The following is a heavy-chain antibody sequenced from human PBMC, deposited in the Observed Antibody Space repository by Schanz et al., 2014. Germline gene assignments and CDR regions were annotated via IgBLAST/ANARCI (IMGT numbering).Heavy chain of an antibody. V-gene: IGHV3-48*01. D-gene: IGHD1-26*01. CDR2: ITYNGGSI. CDR1: GITFSSHS. Sequence: EVHLVESGGGLVQPGGSLRLSCAASGITFSSHSFNWVRQAPGKGLEWISYITYNGGSIYYADSVKGRFTISRDNAKNSQSLEMNSLRAEGTALDYGARDRSNADLDYWGQGTLVTVSS. J-gene: IGHJ4*02. CDR3: ARDRSNADLDY.